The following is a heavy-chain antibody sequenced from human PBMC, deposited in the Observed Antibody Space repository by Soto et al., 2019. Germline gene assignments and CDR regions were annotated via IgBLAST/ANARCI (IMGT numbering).Heavy chain of an antibody. CDR3: ARGPNWGYRFDA. D-gene: IGHD7-27*01. Sequence: QVQLVQSGAEVRKPGSSVKVSCEASGGTFSGHAISWVRQAPGQGPEWMGGLIPLFGTTQHAQRFQGRLKITADKSTTTAYMELTSLRFEDTAIYYCARGPNWGYRFDAWGQGTLVTVSS. CDR1: GGTFSGHA. J-gene: IGHJ4*02. CDR2: LIPLFGTT. V-gene: IGHV1-69*06.